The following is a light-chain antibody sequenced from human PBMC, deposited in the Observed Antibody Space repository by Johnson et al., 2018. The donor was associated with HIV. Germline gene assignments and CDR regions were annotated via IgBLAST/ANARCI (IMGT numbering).Light chain of an antibody. CDR1: SSNIGNNY. V-gene: IGLV1-51*01. CDR3: GTWDSSRRTAV. CDR2: DNN. J-gene: IGLJ1*01. Sequence: QSVLTQPPSVSAAPGQKVTISCSGSSSNIGNNYVSWYQQVPGTAPKLLIYDNNRRPSGIPDRFSGSESGTSATLGITGLQTGDAADYDCGTWDSSRRTAVCGTGSKVTGL.